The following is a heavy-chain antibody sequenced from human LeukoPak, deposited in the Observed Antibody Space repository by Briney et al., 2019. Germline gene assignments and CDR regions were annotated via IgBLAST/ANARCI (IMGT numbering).Heavy chain of an antibody. CDR2: IKQDGSEK. D-gene: IGHD1-1*01. J-gene: IGHJ4*02. CDR3: ARELMTDTNLFDY. Sequence: GGSLRLSCAASGFTFSSYWMSWVRQAPGKGLEWVANIKQDGSEKYYVDSVKGRFTISRGNAKNSLYLQMNSLRAEDTAVYYCARELMTDTNLFDYWGQGTLVTVSS. V-gene: IGHV3-7*01. CDR1: GFTFSSYW.